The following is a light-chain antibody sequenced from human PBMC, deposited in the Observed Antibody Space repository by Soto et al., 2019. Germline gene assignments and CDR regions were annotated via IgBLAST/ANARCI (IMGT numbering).Light chain of an antibody. J-gene: IGKJ5*01. Sequence: EIVMTQSPATLSVSPGERATLSCRASQSVSSNFAWYQQKPGQAPRLLLYGASTRATGIPARFSGSGSGAEFTLTISSMQSEDFAVSYYHQYNNWPPITFGQGTRLEIK. CDR3: HQYNNWPPIT. CDR1: QSVSSN. CDR2: GAS. V-gene: IGKV3-15*01.